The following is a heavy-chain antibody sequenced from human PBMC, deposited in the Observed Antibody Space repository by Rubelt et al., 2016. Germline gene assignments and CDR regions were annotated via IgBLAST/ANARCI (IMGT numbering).Heavy chain of an antibody. CDR3: AKDLTNYYDSSGSL. Sequence: GEGLEWVSVIYSGGSTYYADSVKGRFTISRHNSKNTLYLQMNSLRAEDTAVYYCAKDLTNYYDSSGSLWGQGTLVTVSS. J-gene: IGHJ4*02. D-gene: IGHD3-22*01. CDR2: IYSGGST. V-gene: IGHV3-53*04.